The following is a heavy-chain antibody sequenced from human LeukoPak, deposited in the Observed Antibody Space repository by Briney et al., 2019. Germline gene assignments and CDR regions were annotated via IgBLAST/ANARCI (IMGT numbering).Heavy chain of an antibody. CDR2: IYYSEST. Sequence: SETLSLTCTVSGCYLSSYYWTWIRQPPGKVLEWIGYIYYSESTNYNPSLKSRVKISVDTSNNQCSLKLRSVTAADTAVYYFARRKKGMGYSSGWYDYWGQGTLVTVSS. V-gene: IGHV4-59*08. CDR3: ARRKKGMGYSSGWYDY. CDR1: GCYLSSYY. J-gene: IGHJ4*02. D-gene: IGHD6-19*01.